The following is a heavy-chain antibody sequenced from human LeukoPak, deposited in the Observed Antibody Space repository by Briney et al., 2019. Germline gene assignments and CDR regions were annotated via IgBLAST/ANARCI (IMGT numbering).Heavy chain of an antibody. CDR1: GGSFSGYY. V-gene: IGHV4-34*01. J-gene: IGHJ4*02. Sequence: SETLSLTCAVYGGSFSGYYWSWIRQPPGKGLEWIGEINHSGSTNYNPSLKSRVTISVDTSKKQFSLKLSSVTAADTAVYYCVTYYFDSSSPKKNYWGQGTLVTVSS. CDR2: INHSGST. D-gene: IGHD3-22*01. CDR3: VTYYFDSSSPKKNY.